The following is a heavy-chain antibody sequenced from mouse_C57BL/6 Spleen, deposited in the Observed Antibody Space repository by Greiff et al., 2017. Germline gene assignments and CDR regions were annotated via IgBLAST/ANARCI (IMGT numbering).Heavy chain of an antibody. D-gene: IGHD1-1*01. CDR1: GYAFSSYW. CDR2: IYPGDGDT. V-gene: IGHV1-80*01. Sequence: VKLVESGAELVKPGASVKISCKASGYAFSSYWMNWVKQRPGKGLEWIGQIYPGDGDTNYNGKFKGKATLTADKSSSTAYMQLSSLTSEDSAVYFCARWGYYYGSSYSRYFDVWGTGTTVTVSS. CDR3: ARWGYYYGSSYSRYFDV. J-gene: IGHJ1*03.